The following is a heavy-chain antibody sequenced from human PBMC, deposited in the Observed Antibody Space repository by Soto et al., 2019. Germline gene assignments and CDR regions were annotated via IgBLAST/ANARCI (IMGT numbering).Heavy chain of an antibody. J-gene: IGHJ4*02. D-gene: IGHD2-15*01. Sequence: SGPTLVNPTQTLTLTCTFSGFSLTTSGMRVSWIRQPPGEALEWLARIDWDDDKFYKTSLKTRLTISEDSSKNQVVLTMTNMDPVDTATYYCARMSPCSGGTCPFDYWGLGALVTVSS. CDR1: GFSLTTSGMR. V-gene: IGHV2-70*04. CDR3: ARMSPCSGGTCPFDY. CDR2: IDWDDDK.